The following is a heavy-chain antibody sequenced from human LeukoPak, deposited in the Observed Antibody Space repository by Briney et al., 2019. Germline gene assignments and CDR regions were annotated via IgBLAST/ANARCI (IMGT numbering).Heavy chain of an antibody. V-gene: IGHV3-9*02. CDR1: GFTSDDYA. CDR2: ISWNSGSI. Sequence: PGGSLRLSCAASGFTSDDYAMHWVRQAPGKGLEWVSGISWNSGSIGYADSVKGRFTISRDNAKNSLYLQMNSLRAEDTALYYCAKGFASTVVTRNDAFDIWGQGTMVTVSS. CDR3: AKGFASTVVTRNDAFDI. J-gene: IGHJ3*02. D-gene: IGHD4-17*01.